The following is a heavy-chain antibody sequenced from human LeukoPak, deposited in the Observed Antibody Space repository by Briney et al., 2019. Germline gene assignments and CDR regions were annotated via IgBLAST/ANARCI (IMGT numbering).Heavy chain of an antibody. Sequence: PSETLSLTCTVSGASISSYYWSWIRQPPGKGLEWIGYISYSGSTNYNPSLKSRVTISVDTSKNQFSLKLSSVTAADTAVYYCARGYIAARPYYFDYWGQGTLVTVSS. CDR2: ISYSGST. D-gene: IGHD6-6*01. CDR1: GASISSYY. J-gene: IGHJ4*02. V-gene: IGHV4-59*12. CDR3: ARGYIAARPYYFDY.